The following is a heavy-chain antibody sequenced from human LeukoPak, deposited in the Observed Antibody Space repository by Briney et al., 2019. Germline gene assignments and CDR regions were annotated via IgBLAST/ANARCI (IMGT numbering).Heavy chain of an antibody. CDR1: GFTFSHYS. CDR3: VREYVESSGYEIDYFDY. J-gene: IGHJ4*01. Sequence: PGGSLRLSCAASGFTFSHYSMNWVRQAPGRGLEWVSYITDSSSTIYYADSVRGRFTISRDNARNSLFLQLNSLRAKDTAVYYCVREYVESSGYEIDYFDYWGLGTLVTVSS. D-gene: IGHD3-22*01. V-gene: IGHV3-48*04. CDR2: ITDSSSTI.